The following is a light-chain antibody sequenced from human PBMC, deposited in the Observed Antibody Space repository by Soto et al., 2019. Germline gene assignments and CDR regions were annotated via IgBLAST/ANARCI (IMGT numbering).Light chain of an antibody. CDR2: EDT. Sequence: QSVLTQPPSVPAAPGQKVTISCSGSSSNIENNYVSWYQQLPGTAPKLLIYEDTTRPSGIPDRFSGSKSGTSATLGITGLQTGDETDYYCATWDSSLSAGVFGTGTKVTVL. CDR1: SSNIENNY. V-gene: IGLV1-51*02. CDR3: ATWDSSLSAGV. J-gene: IGLJ1*01.